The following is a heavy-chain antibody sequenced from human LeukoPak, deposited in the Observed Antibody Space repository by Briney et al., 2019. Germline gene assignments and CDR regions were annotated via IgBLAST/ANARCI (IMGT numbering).Heavy chain of an antibody. CDR2: IRHGGTT. CDR1: GGSFSDYP. Sequence: PSETMSLTCAVYGGSFSDYPWTWIRQPPGKRLEWIGQIRHGGTTKYNPSLNSRVTMSLDTSKNQFSLKLASVTAADTAVYYCARGAPGYWGQGTLVTVSS. CDR3: ARGAPGY. J-gene: IGHJ4*02. V-gene: IGHV4-34*01.